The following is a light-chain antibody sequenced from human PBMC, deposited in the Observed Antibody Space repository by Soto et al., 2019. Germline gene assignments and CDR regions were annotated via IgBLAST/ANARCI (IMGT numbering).Light chain of an antibody. CDR2: KAS. CDR1: QSINSW. Sequence: DIQMTQSPSALSASVGDRVTITCRASQSINSWLAWYQQKPGKAPKLLIYKASSLESGVPSRFSGSGSGTEFTLTISSLQPDDFATYYCQQYNSYWTFGQGTKVDI. V-gene: IGKV1-5*03. CDR3: QQYNSYWT. J-gene: IGKJ1*01.